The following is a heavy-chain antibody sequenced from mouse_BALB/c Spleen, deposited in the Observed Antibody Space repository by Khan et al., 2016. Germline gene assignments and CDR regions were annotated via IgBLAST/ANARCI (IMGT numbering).Heavy chain of an antibody. V-gene: IGHV1S81*02. Sequence: QVQLQQPGAELVKPGASVKLSCKASGYTFTSYYMYWVKQRPGQGLECFVGLIPSNGGTHFNEKFKSQSTLTVDKSSSTASMQLSSLTSEDSAVSYCSSYAYWGQGALVTVSA. D-gene: IGHD1-1*01. J-gene: IGHJ3*01. CDR3: SSYAY. CDR2: LIPSNGGT. CDR1: GYTFTSYY.